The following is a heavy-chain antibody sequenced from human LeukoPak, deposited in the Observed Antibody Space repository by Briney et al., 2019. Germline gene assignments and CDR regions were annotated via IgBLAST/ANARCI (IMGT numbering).Heavy chain of an antibody. J-gene: IGHJ4*02. D-gene: IGHD3-22*01. CDR3: AKDFPYYDSSGYYASD. V-gene: IGHV3-30*02. CDR1: GFTFSSYG. Sequence: GGSLRLSYAVSGFTFSSYGMHWVRQAPGKGLEWVSFIRYDGSNKYYADSVKGRFTISRDNSKNTQYLQMNSLRAEDTAVYYCAKDFPYYDSSGYYASDWGQGTLVTVSS. CDR2: IRYDGSNK.